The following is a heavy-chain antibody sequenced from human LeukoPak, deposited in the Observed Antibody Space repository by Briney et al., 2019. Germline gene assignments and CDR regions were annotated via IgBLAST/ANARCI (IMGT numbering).Heavy chain of an antibody. D-gene: IGHD3-22*01. J-gene: IGHJ4*02. CDR2: INHSGST. CDR3: ASVAAYYYDSSGYYYPQ. CDR1: GGSFSGYY. Sequence: PSETLSLTCAVYGGSFSGYYWSWIRQPPGKGLEWIGEINHSGSTNYNPSLKSRVTISVDTSKNQFSLKPSSVTAADTAVYYCASVAAYYYDSSGYYYPQWGQGTLVTVCS. V-gene: IGHV4-34*01.